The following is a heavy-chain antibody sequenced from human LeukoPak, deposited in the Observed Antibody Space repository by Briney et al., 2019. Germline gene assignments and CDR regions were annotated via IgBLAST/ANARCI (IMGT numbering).Heavy chain of an antibody. CDR1: GGSISSSSHY. J-gene: IGHJ4*02. D-gene: IGHD4-11*01. V-gene: IGHV4-39*03. CDR2: IYYSGST. Sequence: PSETLSLTCTVSGGSISSSSHYWGWIRQPPGKGLEWIGTIYYSGSTYYNPSLKSRVTISVDTSKNQFSLKLTSVTAADSALYCARAEINDYSRYWGQGIPVIVSS. CDR3: RAEINDYSRY.